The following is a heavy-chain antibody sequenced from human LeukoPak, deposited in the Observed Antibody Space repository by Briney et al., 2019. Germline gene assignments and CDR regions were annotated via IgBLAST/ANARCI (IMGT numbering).Heavy chain of an antibody. CDR1: GGSINSGGYY. CDR2: IYHSGST. V-gene: IGHV4-30-4*08. CDR3: ARQTHSGSFAYYFDY. J-gene: IGHJ4*02. D-gene: IGHD3-10*01. Sequence: SQTLSLTCTVSGGSINSGGYYWTWIRQSPGKGLEWIGNIYHSGSTYYNPSLKSRVTISVDTSKNQLSLKLSSVTAADTAVYYCARQTHSGSFAYYFDYWGQGTLVTVSS.